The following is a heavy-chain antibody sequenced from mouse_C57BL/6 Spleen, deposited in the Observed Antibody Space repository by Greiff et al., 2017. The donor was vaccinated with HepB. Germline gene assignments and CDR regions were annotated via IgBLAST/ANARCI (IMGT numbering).Heavy chain of an antibody. V-gene: IGHV1-82*01. CDR2: IYPGDGDT. Sequence: VKLMESGPELVKPGASVKISCKASGYAFSSSWMNWVKQRPGKGLEWIGRIYPGDGDTNYNGKFKGKATLTADKSSSTAYMQLSSLTSEDSAVYFCARPYYYGKALDYWGQGTTLTVSS. J-gene: IGHJ2*01. D-gene: IGHD1-1*01. CDR3: ARPYYYGKALDY. CDR1: GYAFSSSW.